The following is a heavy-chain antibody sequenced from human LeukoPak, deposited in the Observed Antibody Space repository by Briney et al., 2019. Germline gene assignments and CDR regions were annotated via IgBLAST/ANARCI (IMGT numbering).Heavy chain of an antibody. CDR3: ARRRYCSSTSCYDY. V-gene: IGHV4-39*01. CDR2: IYYSGST. J-gene: IGHJ4*02. Sequence: RASETLSLTCTVSGGSISSSSYYWGWIRQPPGKGLEWIGSIYYSGSTYYDPSLKSRVTISVDTSKNQFSLKLSSVTAADTAVYYCARRRYCSSTSCYDYWGQGTLVTVSS. D-gene: IGHD2-2*01. CDR1: GGSISSSSYY.